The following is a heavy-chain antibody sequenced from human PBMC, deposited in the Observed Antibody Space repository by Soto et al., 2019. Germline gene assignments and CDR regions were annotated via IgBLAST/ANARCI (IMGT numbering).Heavy chain of an antibody. D-gene: IGHD3-22*01. CDR2: IIPIFGTA. CDR3: ARDRGPSSGYYPFWFDS. Sequence: QVQLVQSGAEVKKPGSSVKVSCKAFGGTFSSYAISWVRQAPGQGLEWMGEIIPIFGTANYAQKFQGRVTITADESTSIAYMELSSLRSEDSAVYYCARDRGPSSGYYPFWFDSWGQEPLFTVSS. CDR1: GGTFSSYA. J-gene: IGHJ5*01. V-gene: IGHV1-69*12.